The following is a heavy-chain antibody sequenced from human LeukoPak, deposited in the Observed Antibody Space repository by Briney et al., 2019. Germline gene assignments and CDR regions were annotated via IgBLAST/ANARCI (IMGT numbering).Heavy chain of an antibody. Sequence: PGRSLRLSCAASGFTFSSYAMHWVRQAPGKGLEWVAVISYDGSNKYYADSVKGRFTISRDNSKNTLYLQMNSLRAEDTAVYYCARDRVVVPFDYWGQGTLVTVSS. J-gene: IGHJ4*02. D-gene: IGHD2-15*01. V-gene: IGHV3-30-3*01. CDR1: GFTFSSYA. CDR2: ISYDGSNK. CDR3: ARDRVVVPFDY.